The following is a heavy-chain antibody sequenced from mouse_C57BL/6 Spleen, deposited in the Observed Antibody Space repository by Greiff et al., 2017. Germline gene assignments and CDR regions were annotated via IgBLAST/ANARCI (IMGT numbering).Heavy chain of an antibody. D-gene: IGHD2-5*01. CDR3: ARSPPTPRYYSNYPFAY. V-gene: IGHV1-42*01. Sequence: EVKLVESGPELVKPGASVKISCKASGYSFTGYYMNWVKQSPEKSLEWIGEINPSTGGTTYNQKFKAKATLTVDKSSSTAYMQLKSLTSEDSAVYYCARSPPTPRYYSNYPFAYWGQGTLVTVSA. J-gene: IGHJ3*01. CDR1: GYSFTGYY. CDR2: INPSTGGT.